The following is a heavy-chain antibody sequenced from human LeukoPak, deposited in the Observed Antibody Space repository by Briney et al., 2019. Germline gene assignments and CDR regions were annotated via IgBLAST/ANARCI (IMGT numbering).Heavy chain of an antibody. V-gene: IGHV3-23*05. CDR3: AKDHPSSGWPAFES. Sequence: RGSLRLSCAAAGFTLSRYAIRWVRQAPLGGQDWLAAINNNNNPYYADSVRGRFTISRDTSGNTLYLQMNNLRAGDTAIYYCAKDHPSSGWPAFESWGQGTLVTVSS. D-gene: IGHD6-25*01. CDR1: GFTLSRYA. J-gene: IGHJ4*02. CDR2: INNNNNP.